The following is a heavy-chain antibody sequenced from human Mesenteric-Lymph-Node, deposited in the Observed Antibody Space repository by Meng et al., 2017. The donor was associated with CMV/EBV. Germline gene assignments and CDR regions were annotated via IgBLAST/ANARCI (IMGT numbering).Heavy chain of an antibody. CDR3: ARDHDSSGYSTASRGDYSGMDV. D-gene: IGHD3-22*01. Sequence: GGSLRLSCAASGFGFSASPVHWVRQASGKGLEWVGRIGSRPANYATTYAESVKGRFTISRDNSKTTLYLQMNSLRGDDTAVYYCARDHDSSGYSTASRGDYSGMDVWGQGTTVTVSS. V-gene: IGHV3-73*01. CDR1: GFGFSASP. J-gene: IGHJ6*02. CDR2: IGSRPANYAT.